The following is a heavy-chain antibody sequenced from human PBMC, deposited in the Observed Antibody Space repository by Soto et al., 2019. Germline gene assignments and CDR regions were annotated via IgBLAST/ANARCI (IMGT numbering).Heavy chain of an antibody. J-gene: IGHJ6*02. Sequence: QVQLHESGPGLVKPSETLSLTCTVSGGSISSYYWSWIRQPPGKGLEWIGYIYYSGSTNYNPSLKSRVTISVDTSKNQFSLKLSSVTAADTAVYYCARDRAEYGMDVWGQGTTVTVSS. CDR2: IYYSGST. D-gene: IGHD3-10*01. V-gene: IGHV4-59*01. CDR3: ARDRAEYGMDV. CDR1: GGSISSYY.